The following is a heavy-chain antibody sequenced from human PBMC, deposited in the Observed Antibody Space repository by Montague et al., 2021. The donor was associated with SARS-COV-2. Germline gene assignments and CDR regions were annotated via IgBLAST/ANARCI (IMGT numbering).Heavy chain of an antibody. Sequence: PALVKPTQTLTLTCNFSGFSLSTSGMCVSWIRQPPGKALEWLARIDWGDDKYYSTSLKTRLTISKDTSKNQVVLTMTNMDPVDTATYYCARRTYDILTGYDYGMDVWGQGTTVTVSS. CDR2: IDWGDDK. D-gene: IGHD3-9*01. CDR3: ARRTYDILTGYDYGMDV. CDR1: GFSLSTSGMC. J-gene: IGHJ6*02. V-gene: IGHV2-70*11.